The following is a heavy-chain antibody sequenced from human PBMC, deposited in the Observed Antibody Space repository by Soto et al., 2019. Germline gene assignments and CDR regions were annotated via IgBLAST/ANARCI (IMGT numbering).Heavy chain of an antibody. J-gene: IGHJ5*02. CDR3: AREGPLPHGPGSGSYYNTYNWFDP. V-gene: IGHV1-8*02. CDR2: MNPKSGNT. Sequence: ASVKVSCKASGYTFTSYDINWVRQATGQGLEWLAWMNPKSGNTSYAQNFRGRLTMTRDTSTSTAYMELSRLRSDDTAVYYCAREGPLPHGPGSGSYYNTYNWFDPWGQGTLVTVSS. D-gene: IGHD3-10*01. CDR1: GYTFTSYD.